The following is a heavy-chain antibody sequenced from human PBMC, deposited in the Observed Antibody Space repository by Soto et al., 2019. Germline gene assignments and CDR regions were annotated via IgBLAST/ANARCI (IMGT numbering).Heavy chain of an antibody. CDR1: GGSLSSSTYY. J-gene: IGHJ5*02. D-gene: IGHD2-2*01. CDR2: IYYSGST. Sequence: QLHLQESGPGLVKPSETLSLTCTVSGGSLSSSTYYWGWIRQSPGKGLEWIGSIYYSGSTYYNPSLKSRVTIPVDTSKNQFSLKLSSVTAADTAVYYCARPAAPAASPYNWFDPWGQGTLVTVSS. V-gene: IGHV4-39*01. CDR3: ARPAAPAASPYNWFDP.